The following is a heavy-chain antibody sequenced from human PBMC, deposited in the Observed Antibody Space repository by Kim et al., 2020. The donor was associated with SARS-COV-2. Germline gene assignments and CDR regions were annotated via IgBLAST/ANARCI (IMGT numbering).Heavy chain of an antibody. J-gene: IGHJ5*02. Sequence: SETLSLTCAVSGGSLRGYYWSWIRQPPGKGLEWIGEIYHSGVTDYSPSLKNRLTLSLDTSRNQFSLNLSSVTAADTAVYYCARGGEHIVVVMPTNWFDPWGQGTLVTVSS. V-gene: IGHV4-34*01. D-gene: IGHD2-21*01. CDR1: GGSLRGYY. CDR2: IYHSGVT. CDR3: ARGGEHIVVVMPTNWFDP.